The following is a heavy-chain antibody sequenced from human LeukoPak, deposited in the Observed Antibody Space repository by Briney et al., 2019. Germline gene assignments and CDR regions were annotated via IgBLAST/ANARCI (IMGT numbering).Heavy chain of an antibody. J-gene: IGHJ5*02. CDR3: ARDRIAVVSRWFDP. D-gene: IGHD6-19*01. CDR1: GFTFSSYS. Sequence: KPGGSLRLSCAASGFTFSSYSMNWVRQAPGKGLEWVSSISSSSSYIYYADSVKGRFTISRDNAKNSLYLQMNSLRAEDTAVYYCARDRIAVVSRWFDPWGQGTLVTVSS. CDR2: ISSSSSYI. V-gene: IGHV3-21*01.